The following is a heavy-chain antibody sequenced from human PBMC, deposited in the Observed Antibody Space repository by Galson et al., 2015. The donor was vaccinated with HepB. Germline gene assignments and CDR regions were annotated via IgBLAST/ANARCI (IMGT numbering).Heavy chain of an antibody. CDR1: GFTFSSYG. CDR3: AKDRVGDGYKRNPLDL. J-gene: IGHJ2*01. Sequence: SLRLSCAASGFTFSSYGMHWVRQAPGKGLEWVAFIRYDGSNKYYADSVKGRFTISRDNSKNTLYLQMNSPRAEDTAVYYCAKDRVGDGYKRNPLDLWGRGTLVTVSS. V-gene: IGHV3-30*02. CDR2: IRYDGSNK. D-gene: IGHD5-24*01.